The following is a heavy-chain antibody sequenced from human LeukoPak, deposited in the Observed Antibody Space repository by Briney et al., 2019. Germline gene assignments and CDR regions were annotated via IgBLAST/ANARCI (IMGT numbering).Heavy chain of an antibody. J-gene: IGHJ4*02. CDR2: IYHSGST. D-gene: IGHD6-19*01. CDR3: ARESYSSGWYWVNGYFDY. CDR1: GYSISSGYY. Sequence: PSETLSLTCTVSGYSISSGYYWGGIRQPPGKGLEWIGSIYHSGSTYYNPSLKSRVTISVDTSKNQFSLKLSSVTAADTAVYYCARESYSSGWYWVNGYFDYWGQGTLVTVSS. V-gene: IGHV4-38-2*02.